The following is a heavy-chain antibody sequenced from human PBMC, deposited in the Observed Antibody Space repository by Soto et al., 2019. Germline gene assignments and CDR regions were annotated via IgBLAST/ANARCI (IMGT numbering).Heavy chain of an antibody. CDR2: IYPGDSDT. CDR1: GYKFTSYW. CDR3: ARRGYDYRGYPFPFDY. Sequence: GESLKISCKGSGYKFTSYWIGWVRQMPGKGLEWMGNIYPGDSDTRYSPSFQGQVIISADKSISTAYLQWSSLKASDTAIYYCARRGYDYRGYPFPFDYWGQGTLVTVSS. J-gene: IGHJ4*02. D-gene: IGHD3-22*01. V-gene: IGHV5-51*01.